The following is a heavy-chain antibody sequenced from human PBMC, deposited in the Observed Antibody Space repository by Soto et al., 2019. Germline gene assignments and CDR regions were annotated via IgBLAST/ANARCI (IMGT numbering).Heavy chain of an antibody. CDR3: ARRHLAVAVSPWFDP. CDR2: IDSSGEK. CDR1: GLSITDSEMG. V-gene: IGHV2-26*01. D-gene: IGHD6-19*01. J-gene: IGHJ5*02. Sequence: QVTLKESGPVLVKPTETLTLRCTVSGLSITDSEMGVSWIRQPPGQPLEWLAHIDSSGEKSYRTFLKSRLAISKYTSKSRIVLTMTNMDPADTATYYCARRHLAVAVSPWFDPWGQGIPVTVSS.